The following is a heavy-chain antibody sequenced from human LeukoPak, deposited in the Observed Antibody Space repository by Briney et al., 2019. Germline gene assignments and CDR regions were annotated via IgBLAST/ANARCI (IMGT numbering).Heavy chain of an antibody. J-gene: IGHJ4*02. CDR2: INPNSGGT. D-gene: IGHD6-13*01. V-gene: IGHV1-2*02. CDR3: ARALYSSSWYSGY. Sequence: ASVKVSCKASGYTFTGYYMHWVRQAPGQGLEWMGWINPNSGGTNYAQKFQGRVTMTRDTSISTAYMELSRLRSDDMAVYYCARALYSSSWYSGYWGQGTLVTVSS. CDR1: GYTFTGYY.